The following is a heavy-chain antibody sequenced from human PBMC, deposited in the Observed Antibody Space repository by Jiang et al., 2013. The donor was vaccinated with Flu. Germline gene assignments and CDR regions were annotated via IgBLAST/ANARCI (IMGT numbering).Heavy chain of an antibody. Sequence: LLKPSETLSLTCTVSGGSISSSSYYWGWIRQPPGKGLEWIGSIYYSGSTYYNPSLKSRVTISVDTSKNQFSLKLSSVTAADTAVYYCARRTGPVPRFDPWGQGTLVTVSS. V-gene: IGHV4-39*07. J-gene: IGHJ5*02. D-gene: IGHD3/OR15-3a*01. CDR3: ARRTGPVPRFDP. CDR1: GGSISSSSYY. CDR2: IYYSGST.